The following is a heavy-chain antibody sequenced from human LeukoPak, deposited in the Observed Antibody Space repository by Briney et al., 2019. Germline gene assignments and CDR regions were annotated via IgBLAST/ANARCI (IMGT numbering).Heavy chain of an antibody. D-gene: IGHD2-2*01. CDR2: ISGSGSGT. CDR1: GFTFTAYA. CDR3: AKDRGDCSSISCSLLGMDV. J-gene: IGHJ6*02. V-gene: IGHV3-23*01. Sequence: GSLRLSCAASGFTFTAYAMTWVRQAPGKGLEWVSGISGSGSGTFYADSVKGRFTISRDNYRNTMYLHMSSLRAGDTAVYYCAKDRGDCSSISCSLLGMDVWGQGTTVTVSS.